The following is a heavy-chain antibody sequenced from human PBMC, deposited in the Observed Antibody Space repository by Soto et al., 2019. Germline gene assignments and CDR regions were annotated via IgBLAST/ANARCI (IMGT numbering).Heavy chain of an antibody. J-gene: IGHJ4*02. CDR3: ARGRYYDFWSGSYFDY. CDR1: GGSISSGDYY. V-gene: IGHV4-30-4*01. Sequence: PSETLSLTCTVSGGSISSGDYYWSWIRQPPGKGLEWIGYIYYSGSTYYNPSLKSRVTISVDTSKNQFSLKLSSVTAADTAVYYCARGRYYDFWSGSYFDYWGQGTLVTVSS. D-gene: IGHD3-3*01. CDR2: IYYSGST.